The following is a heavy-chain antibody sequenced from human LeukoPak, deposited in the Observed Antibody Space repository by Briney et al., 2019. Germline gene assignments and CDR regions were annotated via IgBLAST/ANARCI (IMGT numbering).Heavy chain of an antibody. CDR2: ISSSGSTI. Sequence: PGGSLRLSCAASGFTFSDYYMSWIRQAPGKGLEWVSYISSSGSTIYYADSVKGRFTISRDNAKNSLYLQMNSLRAEDRAVYSWARAEDMFGGVIHYYYYGMGVGGQGTAATVSS. J-gene: IGHJ6*02. CDR1: GFTFSDYY. CDR3: ARAEDMFGGVIHYYYYGMGV. V-gene: IGHV3-11*01. D-gene: IGHD3-16*02.